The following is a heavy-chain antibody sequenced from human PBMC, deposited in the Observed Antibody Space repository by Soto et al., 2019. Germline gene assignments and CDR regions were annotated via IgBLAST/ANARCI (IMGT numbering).Heavy chain of an antibody. CDR2: INHSGST. J-gene: IGHJ4*02. CDR1: GGSFSGYY. V-gene: IGHV4-34*01. D-gene: IGHD4-17*01. CDR3: ARRTVTTLDFDY. Sequence: SETLSLTCAVYGGSFSGYYWSWIRQPPGKGLEWIGKINHSGSTNYNPSLKSRVTISVDTSKNQFSLKLSSVTAADTAVYYCARRTVTTLDFDYWGQGTLVTVSS.